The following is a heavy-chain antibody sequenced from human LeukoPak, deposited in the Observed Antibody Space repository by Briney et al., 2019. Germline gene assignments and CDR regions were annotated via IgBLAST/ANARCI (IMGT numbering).Heavy chain of an antibody. CDR2: INAANGNT. V-gene: IGHV1-3*01. J-gene: IGHJ5*02. Sequence: ASVKVSCKTSGFTFTTYSMHWVRQAPGERLEWMGWINAANGNTQHSQKFQGRVTITRDTSASTAYMELSSLRSEDTAVYYCVRGAPIRVAVAATFDPWGQGTLVTVPS. CDR1: GFTFTTYS. D-gene: IGHD6-19*01. CDR3: VRGAPIRVAVAATFDP.